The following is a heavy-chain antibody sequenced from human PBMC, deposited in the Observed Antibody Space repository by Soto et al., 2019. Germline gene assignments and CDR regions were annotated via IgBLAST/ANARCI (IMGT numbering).Heavy chain of an antibody. CDR1: GGSISSSSYY. CDR2: IYYSGST. D-gene: IGHD2-2*01. CDR3: ARSAFPPSKTYQLLYYFDY. J-gene: IGHJ4*02. V-gene: IGHV4-39*01. Sequence: SETLSLTCTVSGGSISSSSYYWGWIRQPPGKGLEWIGSIYYSGSTYYNPSLKSRVTISVDTSKNQFSLKLSSVTAADTAVYYCARSAFPPSKTYQLLYYFDYWGQGTLVTVSS.